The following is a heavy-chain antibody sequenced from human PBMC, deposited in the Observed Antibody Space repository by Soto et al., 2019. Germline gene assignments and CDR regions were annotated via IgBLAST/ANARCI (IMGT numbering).Heavy chain of an antibody. CDR2: INHSGST. D-gene: IGHD2-2*01. V-gene: IGHV4-34*01. Sequence: SETLSLTCAVYGGSFSGYYWSWIRQPPGKGLEWIGEINHSGSTNYNPSLKSRVTISVDTSKNQFSLKLSSVTAADTAVYYCARDSQGLSSTYYYYYGMDVWGQGTTVTVSS. CDR1: GGSFSGYY. J-gene: IGHJ6*02. CDR3: ARDSQGLSSTYYYYYGMDV.